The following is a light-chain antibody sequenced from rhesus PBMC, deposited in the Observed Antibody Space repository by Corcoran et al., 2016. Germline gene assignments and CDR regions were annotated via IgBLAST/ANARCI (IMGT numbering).Light chain of an antibody. CDR3: QHGYGTPWT. Sequence: DIQMTQSPSSLSASVGDTVTITCRASQGISNNLAWYQQKPGKVPKLLIYYASTLQSGVPSRFSGSGSGTDFTLPISSLQPEDFATYYCQHGYGTPWTFGQGTKVEIK. CDR2: YAS. J-gene: IGKJ1*01. CDR1: QGISNN. V-gene: IGKV1S15*01.